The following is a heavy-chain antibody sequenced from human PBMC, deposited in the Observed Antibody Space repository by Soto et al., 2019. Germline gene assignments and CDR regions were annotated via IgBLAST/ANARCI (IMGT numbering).Heavy chain of an antibody. J-gene: IGHJ5*02. CDR2: ISSNTNYI. CDR3: ARVAKMLYDRSLLSRRSSHWFDP. D-gene: IGHD2-8*01. Sequence: PGGSLRLSCAASGFTFTRYSMNWVRQAPGKGLEWVSSISSNTNYIYSGDSMKGRFTISRDNAKDSLYLEMNSLRAEDTAVYYCARVAKMLYDRSLLSRRSSHWFDPWGQGTLVTVSS. CDR1: GFTFTRYS. V-gene: IGHV3-21*06.